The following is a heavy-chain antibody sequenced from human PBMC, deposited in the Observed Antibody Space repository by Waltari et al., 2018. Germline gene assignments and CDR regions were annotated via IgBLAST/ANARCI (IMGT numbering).Heavy chain of an antibody. J-gene: IGHJ6*03. CDR2: IYSGGST. CDR1: GFTVSSNY. V-gene: IGHV3-53*01. Sequence: EVQLVESGGGLIQPGGSLRLSCAASGFTVSSNYMSWVRQAPGKGLGWVSVIYSGGSTYYADSGKGRFTISRDNSKNTRYLQMNSLRAEDTAVYYCASWLTTGLFYYYMDVWGKGTTVTVSS. D-gene: IGHD4-4*01. CDR3: ASWLTTGLFYYYMDV.